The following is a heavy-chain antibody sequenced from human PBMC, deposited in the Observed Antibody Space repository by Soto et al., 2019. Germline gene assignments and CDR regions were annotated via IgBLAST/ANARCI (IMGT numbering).Heavy chain of an antibody. CDR1: GYTFTSYG. D-gene: IGHD3-22*01. Sequence: GASVKVSCKASGYTFTSYGISWVRQAPGQGLECLGWISAYNGNTNYAQKLQGRVTMTTDTSTSTAYMELRSLRSDDTAVYYCASGYYDSSGYYDAYYYYGMDVWGQGTTVTVS. CDR2: ISAYNGNT. CDR3: ASGYYDSSGYYDAYYYYGMDV. V-gene: IGHV1-18*04. J-gene: IGHJ6*02.